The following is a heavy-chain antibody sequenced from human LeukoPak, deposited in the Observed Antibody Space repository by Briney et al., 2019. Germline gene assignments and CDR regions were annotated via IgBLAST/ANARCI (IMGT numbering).Heavy chain of an antibody. J-gene: IGHJ6*03. D-gene: IGHD2-2*01. CDR3: ARDAPSREYCTSTSCYPDYFFMDV. CDR2: IIPIFGTA. V-gene: IGHV1-69*05. Sequence: ASVKVSCKASGGTFSSYAISWVRQAPGQGLEWMGGIIPIFGTANYAQKFQGRVTITTDESTSTAYMELSSLRSEDTAVYYCARDAPSREYCTSTSCYPDYFFMDVWGKGTTVTVSS. CDR1: GGTFSSYA.